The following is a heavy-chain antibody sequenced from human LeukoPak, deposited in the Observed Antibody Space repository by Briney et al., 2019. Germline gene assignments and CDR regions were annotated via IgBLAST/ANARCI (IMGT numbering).Heavy chain of an antibody. D-gene: IGHD3-3*01. J-gene: IGHJ4*02. CDR2: ISYDGSNK. CDR1: GFTFSSYG. CDR3: AKDSAIFGVVYGGTFDY. V-gene: IGHV3-30*18. Sequence: GRSLRLSCAASGFTFSSYGMHWVRQAPGKGLEWVAVISYDGSNKYYADFVKGRFTISRDNSKNTLYLQMNSLRAEDTAVYYCAKDSAIFGVVYGGTFDYWGQGTLVTVSS.